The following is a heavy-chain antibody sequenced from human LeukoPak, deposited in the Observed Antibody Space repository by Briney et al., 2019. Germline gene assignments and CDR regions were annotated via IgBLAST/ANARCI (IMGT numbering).Heavy chain of an antibody. Sequence: PSETLSLTCTVARVSINDYYWTWIRQPPGKGPEWIGYVSSTGNTNSNPSLRSRVSMSMDASKKQFPLRLNSVTAADTAVYYCARPYYGHSVGDAYDVWGQGTLVTVSS. V-gene: IGHV4-59*01. CDR3: ARPYYGHSVGDAYDV. CDR2: VSSTGNT. D-gene: IGHD4-17*01. J-gene: IGHJ3*01. CDR1: RVSINDYY.